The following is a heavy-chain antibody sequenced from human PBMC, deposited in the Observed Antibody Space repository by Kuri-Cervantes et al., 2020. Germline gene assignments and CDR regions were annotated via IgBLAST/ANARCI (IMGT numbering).Heavy chain of an antibody. D-gene: IGHD3-10*01. CDR1: GGSFSGYY. J-gene: IGHJ6*03. V-gene: IGHV4-34*01. Sequence: GSLRLSCAVYGGSFSGYYWSWIRQPPGKGLEWIGEINHSGSTNYNPSLKSRVTISADTSKNQFSLKLSSVTAADTAVYYCARARGIWFGANYMDVWGKGTAVTVSS. CDR3: ARARGIWFGANYMDV. CDR2: INHSGST.